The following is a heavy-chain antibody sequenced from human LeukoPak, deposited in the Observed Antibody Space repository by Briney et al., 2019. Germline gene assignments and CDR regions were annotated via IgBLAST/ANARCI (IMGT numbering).Heavy chain of an antibody. CDR2: IYSAGSA. CDR1: EFTVSSNY. Sequence: GGSLRLSCAASEFTVSSNYMSWVRQAPGKGLEWVSVIYSAGSAYYADSVKGRFTISRDNSKNTLYLQMNSLRADDTAVYYCTNSHGDYWGQGTLVTVSS. V-gene: IGHV3-53*01. D-gene: IGHD2-8*01. J-gene: IGHJ4*02. CDR3: TNSHGDY.